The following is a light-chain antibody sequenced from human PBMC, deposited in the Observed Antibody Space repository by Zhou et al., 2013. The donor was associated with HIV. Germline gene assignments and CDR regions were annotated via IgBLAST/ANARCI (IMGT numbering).Light chain of an antibody. CDR1: QSVSSSY. CDR2: GAS. CDR3: QHYSASPAT. V-gene: IGKV3-20*01. J-gene: IGKJ4*01. Sequence: PGERVTLSCRASQSVSSSYLTWYQQKPGQAPRLLIYGASTRATSIPARFSGSGSGTDYTLTISGLEPEDFAVYYCQHYSASPATFGGGTKVEIK.